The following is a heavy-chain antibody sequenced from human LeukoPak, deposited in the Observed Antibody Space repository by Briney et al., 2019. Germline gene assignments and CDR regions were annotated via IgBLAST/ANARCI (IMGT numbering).Heavy chain of an antibody. CDR1: GYTFTSYA. CDR3: ARGVAGRSWFDP. J-gene: IGHJ5*02. CDR2: INAGNGNT. D-gene: IGHD6-19*01. Sequence: ASVKVSCKASGYTFTSYAMHWVRQAPGQRLEWMGWINAGNGNTKYSQKFQGRATITRDTSASTAYMELSSLRSEDTAVYYCARGVAGRSWFDPWGQGTLVTVSS. V-gene: IGHV1-3*01.